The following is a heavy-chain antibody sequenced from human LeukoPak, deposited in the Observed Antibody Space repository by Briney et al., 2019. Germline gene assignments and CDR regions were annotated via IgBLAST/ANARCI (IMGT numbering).Heavy chain of an antibody. CDR1: GGSFSGYY. CDR3: ARAAYSGSYYRY. Sequence: SEALSLTCAVYGGSFSGYYWSWIRQPPGKGLEWIGEINHSGSTNYKPSLKSRVTISVETSKNQFSLKLSSVTAADTAVYYCARAAYSGSYYRYWGQGTLVTVSS. D-gene: IGHD1-26*01. V-gene: IGHV4-34*01. J-gene: IGHJ4*02. CDR2: INHSGST.